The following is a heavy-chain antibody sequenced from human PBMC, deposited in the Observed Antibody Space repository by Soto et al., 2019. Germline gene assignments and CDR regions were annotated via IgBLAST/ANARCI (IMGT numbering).Heavy chain of an antibody. CDR3: AKDLRYNWNPAAPGGPDY. CDR1: GFTFSNSA. Sequence: GGPMRLTCEPSGFTFSNSAMRWVSQAPGEGLEWVSAISGGGAAPYYVDSVKGRFTISRDNIKITLYLQMNNLRAEDTGVYYCAKDLRYNWNPAAPGGPDYWGQGILVTVSS. J-gene: IGHJ4*02. CDR2: ISGGGAAP. V-gene: IGHV3-23*01. D-gene: IGHD1-20*01.